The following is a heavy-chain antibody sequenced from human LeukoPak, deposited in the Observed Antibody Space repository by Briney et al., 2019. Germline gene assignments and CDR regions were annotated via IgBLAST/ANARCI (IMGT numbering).Heavy chain of an antibody. CDR2: ISGSGGST. CDR3: ARDGAWELLLGYMDV. V-gene: IGHV3-23*01. J-gene: IGHJ6*03. D-gene: IGHD1-26*01. CDR1: GFTFSTYG. Sequence: GGSLRLSCAASGFTFSTYGMSWVRQAPGQGLEWVSAISGSGGSTYYADSVKCRFTISRDNSKNTLYLQMGSLRAEDMAVYYCARDGAWELLLGYMDVWGKGTTVTVSS.